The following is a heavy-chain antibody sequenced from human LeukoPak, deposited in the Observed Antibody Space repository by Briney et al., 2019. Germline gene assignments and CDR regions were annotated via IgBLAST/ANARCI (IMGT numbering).Heavy chain of an antibody. CDR2: IKHSGST. D-gene: IGHD3-10*01. J-gene: IGHJ6*04. V-gene: IGHV4-34*01. CDR3: ARKAYYGSGKFKSHYGMDV. Sequence: SETLSLTCAVYGGSFTGYYWSWIRQPPGKGLEWIGVIKHSGSTNFNPSLESRVTLSVDTSKNQFSLKVSSVTAADTAVYYCARKAYYGSGKFKSHYGMDVWANGTTVTVSS. CDR1: GGSFTGYY.